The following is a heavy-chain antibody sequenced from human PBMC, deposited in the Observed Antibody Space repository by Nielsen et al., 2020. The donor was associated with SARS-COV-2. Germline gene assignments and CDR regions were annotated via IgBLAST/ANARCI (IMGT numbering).Heavy chain of an antibody. CDR3: ARGSYYYGSGSYYKIPYYFDY. D-gene: IGHD3-10*01. V-gene: IGHV4-59*08. CDR1: GGSISSHY. Sequence: SETLSLTCTVSGGSISSHYWSWIRQPPGKGLEWIGYIYYSGSTNYNPSLKSRVTISVDTSKSQFSLSLSSVTAADTAVYYCARGSYYYGSGSYYKIPYYFDYWGQGTLVTVSS. CDR2: IYYSGST. J-gene: IGHJ4*02.